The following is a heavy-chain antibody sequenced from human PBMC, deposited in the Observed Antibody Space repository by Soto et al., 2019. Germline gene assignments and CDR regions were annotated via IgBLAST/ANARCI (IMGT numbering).Heavy chain of an antibody. D-gene: IGHD1-7*01. CDR1: GGSISSYH. J-gene: IGHJ4*02. CDR2: IYTSGNT. V-gene: IGHV4-4*07. Sequence: SETLSLTCTVSGGSISSYHWSWIWQSAGKGLEWIGRIYTSGNTHYNPSLKSRVTVSIDTSKNQFFLTVNSVTAADSAVYYCARESGDNWDYEAYWGQGTPVTVSS. CDR3: ARESGDNWDYEAY.